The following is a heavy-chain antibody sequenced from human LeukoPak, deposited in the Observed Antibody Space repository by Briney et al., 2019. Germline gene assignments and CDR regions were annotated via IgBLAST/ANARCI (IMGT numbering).Heavy chain of an antibody. J-gene: IGHJ4*02. CDR2: LTGDGGRA. Sequence: PGGSLRLPCSASGFTFSSYAMHWVRQAPGKGLECVSALTGDGGRAYYADSVKGRFTISRDNSKNTLYLQMSSLRVEDTAVYYCVKDPFYGGNPLYYFDYWGQGTLVAVSS. V-gene: IGHV3-64D*06. D-gene: IGHD4-23*01. CDR3: VKDPFYGGNPLYYFDY. CDR1: GFTFSSYA.